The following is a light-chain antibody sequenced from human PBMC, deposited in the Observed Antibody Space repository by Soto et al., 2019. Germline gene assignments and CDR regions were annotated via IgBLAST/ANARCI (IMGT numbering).Light chain of an antibody. J-gene: IGLJ3*02. CDR1: SSDVGAYNY. CDR2: EVS. V-gene: IGLV2-14*01. Sequence: QSAPTQPASVSGSPGQSITISWTGTSSDVGAYNYVSWYQQHPGKAPKLMIYEVSNRPSGVSNRFSGSKSGNTASLTISGLQAEDEGDYYCSSYTSGSTWVFGGGTKLTVL. CDR3: SSYTSGSTWV.